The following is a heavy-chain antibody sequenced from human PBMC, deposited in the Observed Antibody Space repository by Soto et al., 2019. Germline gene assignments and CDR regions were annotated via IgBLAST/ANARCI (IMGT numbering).Heavy chain of an antibody. CDR2: SSWNSGSI. J-gene: IGHJ4*02. V-gene: IGHV3-9*01. CDR1: GFTFDDYA. CDR3: AREYYDILTGWGFDY. D-gene: IGHD3-9*01. Sequence: EVQLVESGGGLVQPGRSLRLSCAASGFTFDDYAMHWVRQAPGKGLEWVSGSSWNSGSIGYADSVKGRFTISRDNAKNSLYLQMNSLRAEDTALYYCAREYYDILTGWGFDYWGQGTLVTVSS.